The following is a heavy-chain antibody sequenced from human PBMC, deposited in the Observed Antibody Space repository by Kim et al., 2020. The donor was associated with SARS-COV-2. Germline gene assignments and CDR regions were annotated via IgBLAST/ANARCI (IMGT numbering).Heavy chain of an antibody. CDR1: GFTFSGYW. CDR3: VREAGDCSGASCHTTGRFDS. V-gene: IGHV3-7*03. D-gene: IGHD2-15*01. Sequence: GGSLRLSCIGSGFTFSGYWMSWVRQVPGKGLEWVANVKQDGIEKFYVDSVKGRFSISRDNAKDSLSLQMHSLRVEDTAVYYCVREAGDCSGASCHTTGRFDSWGQGTLVTVSS. CDR2: VKQDGIEK. J-gene: IGHJ4*02.